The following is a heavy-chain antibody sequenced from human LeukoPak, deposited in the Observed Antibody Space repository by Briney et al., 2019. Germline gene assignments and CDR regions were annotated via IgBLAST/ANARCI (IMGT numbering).Heavy chain of an antibody. V-gene: IGHV1-46*03. CDR3: ARVGTVVTFAFDI. CDR1: GYTFTSYY. Sequence: ASVKVSCKASGYTFTSYYMYWVRQAPGQGLEWMGIINPGGGSTSYAQKFQGRVTMTRDTSTSTVYMELSSLRSEDTAVYYCARVGTVVTFAFDIWGQGTMVTVSS. J-gene: IGHJ3*02. CDR2: INPGGGST. D-gene: IGHD4-23*01.